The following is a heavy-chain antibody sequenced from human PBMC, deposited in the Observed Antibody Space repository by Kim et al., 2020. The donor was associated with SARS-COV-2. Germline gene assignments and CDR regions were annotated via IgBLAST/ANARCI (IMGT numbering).Heavy chain of an antibody. V-gene: IGHV1-69*04. CDR2: IIPIFGIA. D-gene: IGHD3-22*01. CDR1: GGTFSSYA. Sequence: SVKVSCKASGGTFSSYAISWVRQAPGQGLEWMGRIIPIFGIANYAQKFQGRVTITAHKSTSTAYMELSSLRSEDTAVYYCARSTYYYDSSGYHFDYWGQ. CDR3: ARSTYYYDSSGYHFDY. J-gene: IGHJ4*02.